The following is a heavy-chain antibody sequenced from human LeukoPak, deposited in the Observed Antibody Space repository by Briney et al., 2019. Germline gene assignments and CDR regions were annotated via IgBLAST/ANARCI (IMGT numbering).Heavy chain of an antibody. Sequence: SETLSLTCTVSGGSISSYYWSWIRQPPGKGLEWIGYIYYSGGTNYNPSLESRVTISVDTSKNQFSLKLSSVTAADTAVYYCARLAVAGLPYYFDYWGQGTLVTVSS. CDR3: ARLAVAGLPYYFDY. D-gene: IGHD6-19*01. CDR2: IYYSGGT. CDR1: GGSISSYY. V-gene: IGHV4-59*01. J-gene: IGHJ4*02.